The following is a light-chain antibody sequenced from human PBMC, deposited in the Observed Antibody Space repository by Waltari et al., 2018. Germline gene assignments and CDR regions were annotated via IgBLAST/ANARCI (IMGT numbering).Light chain of an antibody. Sequence: SYELTQSPSVSVSPGQTASISRSGDKLEDRYVCWYQQKPGQSPVLVLHQDRKRPSGIPGRFSGFNSGNTATLTISETQAMDEADYYCQAWDRNTYVVFGGGTKLTVL. J-gene: IGLJ2*01. CDR3: QAWDRNTYVV. CDR2: QDR. V-gene: IGLV3-1*01. CDR1: KLEDRY.